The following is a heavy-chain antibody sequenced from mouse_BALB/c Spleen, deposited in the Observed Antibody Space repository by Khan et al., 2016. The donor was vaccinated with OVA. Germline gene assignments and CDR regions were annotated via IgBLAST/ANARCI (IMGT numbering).Heavy chain of an antibody. J-gene: IGHJ3*01. D-gene: IGHD1-1*01. Sequence: VQLQQSGPELVKPGASVKMSCKASGYTFTDYVITWVNQRTGQGLEWIGEIYPGSGRTYYNERFKDKATLTADKSSNTAYMQLSGVTAEDAAVFFCARSYDGAWFAYWGQGTLVTVSA. CDR1: GYTFTDYV. CDR2: IYPGSGRT. V-gene: IGHV1-77*01. CDR3: ARSYDGAWFAY.